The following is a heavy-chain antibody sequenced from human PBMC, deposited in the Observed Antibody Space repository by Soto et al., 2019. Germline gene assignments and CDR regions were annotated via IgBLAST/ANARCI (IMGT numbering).Heavy chain of an antibody. CDR1: GGSVSSGSYY. Sequence: QVPLQESGPGLVKPSETLSLTCTVSGGSVSSGSYYWSWIRQPPGKGLEWIGYIYYSGSTNYNPSLKSRVTISVDTSKNQFSLKLSSVTAADTAVYYCARAVVAARPENFDYWGQGTLVTVSS. CDR2: IYYSGST. J-gene: IGHJ4*02. CDR3: ARAVVAARPENFDY. D-gene: IGHD6-6*01. V-gene: IGHV4-61*01.